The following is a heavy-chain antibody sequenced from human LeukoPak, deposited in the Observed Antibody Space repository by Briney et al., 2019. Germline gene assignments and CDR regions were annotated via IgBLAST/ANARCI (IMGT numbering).Heavy chain of an antibody. CDR3: ARDDYDILTGRNWFDP. Sequence: KPSETLSLTCTVSGGSISSGSFYWSWIRQPAGKGLEWIGRIYTSGSTNYNPSLKSRVTISVDTSKNQFSLKLSSVTAADTAVYYCARDDYDILTGRNWFDPWGQGTLVTVSS. V-gene: IGHV4-61*02. J-gene: IGHJ5*02. CDR2: IYTSGST. CDR1: GGSISSGSFY. D-gene: IGHD3-9*01.